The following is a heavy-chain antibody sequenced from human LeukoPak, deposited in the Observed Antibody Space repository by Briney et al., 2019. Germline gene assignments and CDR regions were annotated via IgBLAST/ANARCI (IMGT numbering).Heavy chain of an antibody. CDR3: ATVTGSDSWYIDY. CDR1: GFTFSTYS. Sequence: PGGSLRLSCTASGFTFSTYSMNWVRQAPGRGLEWVSYISGRSTSSDGGAMQYADSVKGRFTISRDNDKNSLYLQVNSLRDDDTPVYYCATVTGSDSWYIDYWGQGTLVSVSS. CDR2: ISGRSTSSDGGAM. V-gene: IGHV3-48*02. J-gene: IGHJ4*02. D-gene: IGHD6-13*01.